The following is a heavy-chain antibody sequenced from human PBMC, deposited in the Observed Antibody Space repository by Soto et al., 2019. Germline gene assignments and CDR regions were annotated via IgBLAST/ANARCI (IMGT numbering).Heavy chain of an antibody. V-gene: IGHV3-74*01. J-gene: IGHJ4*02. CDR1: GFTFSSDW. CDR3: ARGGPYNYGPRGSRVADF. D-gene: IGHD5-18*01. Sequence: EVQLVEAGGGLVQPGGSLRLSCAASGFTFSSDWMNWVRQSPGKGLEWVSRIISGGTRVSYADSVKGRFTITRDNAKNTLYLQMNSLSDDDSAVYYCARGGPYNYGPRGSRVADFWGQGTLVTVSS. CDR2: IISGGTRV.